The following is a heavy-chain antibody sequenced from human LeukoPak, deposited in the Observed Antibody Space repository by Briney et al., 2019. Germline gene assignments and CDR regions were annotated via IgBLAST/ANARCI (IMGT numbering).Heavy chain of an antibody. CDR3: ARVGALWWFDP. J-gene: IGHJ5*02. CDR2: IYYSGST. Sequence: SQTLPLTCTVSGGSISSGDYYWSWIRQPPGKGLEWIGYIYYSGSTYYNPSLKSRVTISVDTSKNQFSLKLSSVTAADTAVYYCARVGALWWFDPWGQGTLVTVSS. V-gene: IGHV4-30-4*01. CDR1: GGSISSGDYY. D-gene: IGHD3-10*01.